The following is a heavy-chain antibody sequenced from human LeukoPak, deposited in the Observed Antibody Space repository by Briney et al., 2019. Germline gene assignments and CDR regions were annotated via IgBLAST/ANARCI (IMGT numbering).Heavy chain of an antibody. V-gene: IGHV1-46*01. J-gene: IGHJ6*02. CDR2: INPSGGST. CDR3: ARGLVVVVAARSAMHV. D-gene: IGHD2-15*01. CDR1: GYTFTSYY. Sequence: ASVKVSCKASGYTFTSYYMHWVRQAPGQGLEWMGIINPSGGSTSYAQKFQGRVTMTRDTSTSTVYMELSSLRSEDTAVYYCARGLVVVVAARSAMHVWGQGTTVTVSS.